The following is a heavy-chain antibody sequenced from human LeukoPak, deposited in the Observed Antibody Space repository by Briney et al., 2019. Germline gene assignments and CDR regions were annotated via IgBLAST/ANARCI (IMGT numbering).Heavy chain of an antibody. CDR1: GGSISCSNW. Sequence: SGTLSLTCAVSGGSISCSNWWSWVRQPPGKGLEWIGEIYHSGSTNYNPSLKSRVTISVDKSKNQFSLKLSSVTAADTAVYYCARDPPTVTGYFDLWGRGTLVTVSS. J-gene: IGHJ2*01. CDR3: ARDPPTVTGYFDL. CDR2: IYHSGST. V-gene: IGHV4-4*02. D-gene: IGHD4-17*01.